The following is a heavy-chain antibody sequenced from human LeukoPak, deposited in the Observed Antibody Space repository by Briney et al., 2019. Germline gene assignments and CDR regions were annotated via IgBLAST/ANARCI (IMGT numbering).Heavy chain of an antibody. V-gene: IGHV3-9*01. J-gene: IGHJ4*02. Sequence: GGSLRLSCTTSRFNFDDYAMHWVRQVPGKGLEWVSVISRNSGTIDYADSVKGRFTISRDNAKNSLYLQMNSLRAEDTALYYCAKGKGGSGSYSFDYWGQGTLVTVSS. CDR1: RFNFDDYA. CDR3: AKGKGGSGSYSFDY. D-gene: IGHD3-10*01. CDR2: ISRNSGTI.